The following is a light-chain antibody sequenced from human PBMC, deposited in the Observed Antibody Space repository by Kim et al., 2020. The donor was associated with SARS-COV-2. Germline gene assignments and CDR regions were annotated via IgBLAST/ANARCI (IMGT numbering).Light chain of an antibody. CDR3: QQYNNWPAWT. CDR2: GAS. V-gene: IGKV3-15*01. CDR1: QSVSSN. J-gene: IGKJ1*01. Sequence: IVMTQSPATLSVSPGERVTLSCRASQSVSSNLAWYQQKPGQAPRLLIYGASTRATGIPARFSGSGSGTEFTLTISSLQSEDFAVYYCQQYNNWPAWTFGQGTKV.